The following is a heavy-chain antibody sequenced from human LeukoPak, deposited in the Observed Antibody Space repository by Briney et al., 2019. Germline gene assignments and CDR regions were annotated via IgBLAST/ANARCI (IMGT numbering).Heavy chain of an antibody. J-gene: IGHJ4*02. Sequence: ASVKVSCKASGYTFTDFGISWVRQAPGQGLEWMGWISAYNGNTKSAQKLQGRVTMSTDTSTSTAYMELRSLRSDGTAVYYCVRDLGEWEVLRGIFYDYWGQGTVVTVSS. D-gene: IGHD3-3*01. CDR2: ISAYNGNT. CDR1: GYTFTDFG. CDR3: VRDLGEWEVLRGIFYDY. V-gene: IGHV1-18*01.